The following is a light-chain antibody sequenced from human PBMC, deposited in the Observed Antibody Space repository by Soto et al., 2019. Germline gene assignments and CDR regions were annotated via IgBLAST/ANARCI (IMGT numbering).Light chain of an antibody. Sequence: DLQMTQSPSSLSASVGDRVTMTCRASQSISSYLNWYHQKPGKAPKLLIYAASNLQSGVPSRFSGSGSGTEFTLTISSLHPDDLATYYCQQSYSSSITFGQGTRLEIK. V-gene: IGKV1-39*01. CDR2: AAS. CDR3: QQSYSSSIT. J-gene: IGKJ5*01. CDR1: QSISSY.